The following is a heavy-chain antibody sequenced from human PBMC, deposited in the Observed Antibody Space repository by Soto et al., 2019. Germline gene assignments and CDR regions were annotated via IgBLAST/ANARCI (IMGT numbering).Heavy chain of an antibody. D-gene: IGHD6-6*01. J-gene: IGHJ6*03. CDR1: GFTFSSYS. Sequence: GGSLRLSCAASGFTFSSYSMNWVRQAPGKGLEWVSSISSSSSYIYYADSVKGRFTISRDNAKNSLYLQMNSLRAEDTAVYYCARVRDPSPYYYYYMDVWGKGTTVTVSS. CDR3: ARVRDPSPYYYYYMDV. CDR2: ISSSSSYI. V-gene: IGHV3-21*01.